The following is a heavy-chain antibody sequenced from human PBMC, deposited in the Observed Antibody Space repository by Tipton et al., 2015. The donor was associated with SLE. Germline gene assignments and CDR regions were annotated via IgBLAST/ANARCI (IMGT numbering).Heavy chain of an antibody. CDR2: IYNTGST. J-gene: IGHJ2*01. V-gene: IGHV4-61*02. CDR3: ATYSAGYWYFDL. CDR1: GVSISSGIYY. D-gene: IGHD2-21*01. Sequence: PGLVKPSQTLSLSCAVSGVSISSGIYYWNWLRQPAGKGLEWIGRIYNTGSTNYNPSLKSRVVISLDTSKNQFSLSLSSVTAADTAVYYCATYSAGYWYFDLWGRGTLVTVSS.